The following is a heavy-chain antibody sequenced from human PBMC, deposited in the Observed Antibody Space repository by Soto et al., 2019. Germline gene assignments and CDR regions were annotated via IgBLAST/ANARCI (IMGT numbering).Heavy chain of an antibody. CDR3: AREFTTEPTYYYDSSGYSSKPLIHFDI. D-gene: IGHD3-22*01. Sequence: GGSLRLSCAASGFTFSSYGMHWVRQAPGKGLEWVAVIWYDGSNKYYADSVKGRFTISRDNSKNTLYLQMNSLRAEDTAVYYCAREFTTEPTYYYDSSGYSSKPLIHFDIWGQGTMVTVSS. CDR1: GFTFSSYG. CDR2: IWYDGSNK. V-gene: IGHV3-33*01. J-gene: IGHJ3*02.